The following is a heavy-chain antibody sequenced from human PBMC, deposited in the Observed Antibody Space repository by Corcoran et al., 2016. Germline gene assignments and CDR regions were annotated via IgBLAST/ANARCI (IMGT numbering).Heavy chain of an antibody. CDR1: DGAISSTTYY. J-gene: IGHJ3*02. V-gene: IGHV4-39*07. CDR2: IYYSGNT. D-gene: IGHD3-22*01. Sequence: QLQLQESGPGLLKPSETLFLTCTVSDGAISSTTYYWGWVRQPPGKGLEWIGSIYYSGNTYYNPSLKSRVTISRDTSKNQFSLKLSSVTAADTAVYYCARDPDSIGYRRDDAFDIWCPGTLVTVSS. CDR3: ARDPDSIGYRRDDAFDI.